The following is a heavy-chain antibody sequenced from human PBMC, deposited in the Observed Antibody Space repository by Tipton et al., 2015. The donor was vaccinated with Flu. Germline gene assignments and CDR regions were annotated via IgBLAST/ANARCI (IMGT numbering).Heavy chain of an antibody. CDR3: VKQKAGRFLDWSDTFDI. CDR2: ISWDGGQR. CDR1: GFVFDDYA. Sequence: SLRLSCETFGFVFDDYAMHWVRQAPGKGLEWVSGISWDGGQRRYADSLRDQFTISRDNAKKSLHLQMNSPRLEDTALYYCVKQKAGRFLDWSDTFDIWGQGTMVSVSS. J-gene: IGHJ3*02. D-gene: IGHD3/OR15-3a*01. V-gene: IGHV3-9*01.